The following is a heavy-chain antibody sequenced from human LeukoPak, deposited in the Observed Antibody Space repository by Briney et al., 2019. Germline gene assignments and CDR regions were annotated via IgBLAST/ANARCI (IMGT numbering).Heavy chain of an antibody. Sequence: PSETLSLTCTVSGGSISSYYWSWIRQPPGKGLEWNGYIYYSGSTNYNPSLKSRVTISVDTSKNQSSLKLSSVTAADTAVYYCARDIIQLWSRYFDLWGRGTLVTVSS. CDR1: GGSISSYY. D-gene: IGHD5-18*01. CDR2: IYYSGST. V-gene: IGHV4-59*01. J-gene: IGHJ2*01. CDR3: ARDIIQLWSRYFDL.